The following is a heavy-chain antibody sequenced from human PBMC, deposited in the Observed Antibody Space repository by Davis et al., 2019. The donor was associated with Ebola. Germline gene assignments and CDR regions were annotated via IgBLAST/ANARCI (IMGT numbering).Heavy chain of an antibody. D-gene: IGHD3-10*01. CDR3: ARDSIWFGELLSDYFDY. CDR1: GYTFTNYG. V-gene: IGHV1-18*01. Sequence: ASVKVSCKASGYTFTNYGISWVRQAPGQGLEWMGWISAYNGNTNYAQKLQGRVTMTTDTSTSTAYMELRSLRSDDTAVYYCARDSIWFGELLSDYFDYWGQGTLVTVSS. J-gene: IGHJ4*02. CDR2: ISAYNGNT.